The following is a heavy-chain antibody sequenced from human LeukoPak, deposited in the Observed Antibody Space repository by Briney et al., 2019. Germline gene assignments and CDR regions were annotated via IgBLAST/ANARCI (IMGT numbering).Heavy chain of an antibody. D-gene: IGHD3-3*01. J-gene: IGHJ2*01. CDR2: INPSGGST. CDR3: ARGGGTIFGVVTILWYFDL. CDR1: GYTFTSYY. V-gene: IGHV1-46*01. Sequence: EASVKVSCKASGYTFTSYYKHWVRQAPGQGLEWMGIINPSGGSTSYAQKFQGRVTMTRDTSTSTVYMELSSLRSEDTAVYYCARGGGTIFGVVTILWYFDLWGRGTLVTVSS.